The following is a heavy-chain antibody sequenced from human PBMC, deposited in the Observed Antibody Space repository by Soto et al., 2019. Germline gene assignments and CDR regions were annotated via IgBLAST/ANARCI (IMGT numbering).Heavy chain of an antibody. CDR2: ISSSSSYI. CDR3: ASLPRDISGYWYYFAY. Sequence: EVQLVESGGGLVKPGGSLRLSCAASGFTFSSYSMNWVRQAPGKGLEWVSSISSSSSYIYYAASVKGRFTIPRDNANISPSLQMNRLRAEDTAVYYCASLPRDISGYWYYFAYWGQGTLVTVSS. D-gene: IGHD3-22*01. CDR1: GFTFSSYS. V-gene: IGHV3-21*01. J-gene: IGHJ4*02.